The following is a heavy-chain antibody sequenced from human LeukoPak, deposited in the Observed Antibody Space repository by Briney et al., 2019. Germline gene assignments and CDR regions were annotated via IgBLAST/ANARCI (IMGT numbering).Heavy chain of an antibody. CDR1: GDSLSRGGYY. D-gene: IGHD2-2*01. CDR2: IYYSGST. V-gene: IGHV4-31*03. Sequence: PSETLSLTCTVSGDSLSRGGYYWSWIRQHPGEGLGWIGYIYYSGSTYYHPSLKSRVPISVDPSKNQFSLKLSSVPAPETAVYYCASAPGYCSTTSCFDYYYYGMDVWGQGTTVTVSS. CDR3: ASAPGYCSTTSCFDYYYYGMDV. J-gene: IGHJ6*02.